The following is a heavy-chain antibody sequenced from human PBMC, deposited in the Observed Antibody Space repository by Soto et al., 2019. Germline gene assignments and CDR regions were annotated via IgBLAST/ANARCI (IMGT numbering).Heavy chain of an antibody. J-gene: IGHJ3*02. CDR3: ARDNAVWFLRAYYYDSSGYRPDAFDI. CDR1: GFTFSSYA. Sequence: QVQLVESGGGVVQPGRSLRLSCAASGFTFSSYAMHWVRQAPGKGLEWVAVISYDGSNKYYADSVKGRFTISRDNSKNTLYLQMNSLRAEDTAVYYCARDNAVWFLRAYYYDSSGYRPDAFDIWGQGTMVTVSS. CDR2: ISYDGSNK. D-gene: IGHD3-22*01. V-gene: IGHV3-30-3*01.